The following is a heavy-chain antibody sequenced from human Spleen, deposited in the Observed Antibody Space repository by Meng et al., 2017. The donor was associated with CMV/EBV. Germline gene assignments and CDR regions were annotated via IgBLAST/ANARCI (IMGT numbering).Heavy chain of an antibody. J-gene: IGHJ4*02. CDR2: IRYDGSNK. D-gene: IGHD3-16*01. Sequence: GESLKISCAASGFTFSSYGMHWVRQAPGKGLEWVAFIRYDGSNKYYADSVKGRFTISRDNSKNTLYLQMNSLRAEDTAVYYCCVGGYYFDYWGQGTLVTVSS. CDR3: CVGGYYFDY. CDR1: GFTFSSYG. V-gene: IGHV3-30*02.